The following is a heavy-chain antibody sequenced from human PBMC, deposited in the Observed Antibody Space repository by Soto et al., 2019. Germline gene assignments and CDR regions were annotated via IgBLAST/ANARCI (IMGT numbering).Heavy chain of an antibody. Sequence: GGSLRLSCATSGFPFSDYYMSWIRQAPGKGLEWLSHISPKSTYRNYADSVKVRFTISRDNTKNSLFLQMKSLGAEDTAVYYCARGGGGGLFEHWGQGVLVTSPQ. CDR3: ARGGGGGLFEH. CDR1: GFPFSDYY. CDR2: ISPKSTYR. J-gene: IGHJ4*02. D-gene: IGHD2-21*01. V-gene: IGHV3-11*06.